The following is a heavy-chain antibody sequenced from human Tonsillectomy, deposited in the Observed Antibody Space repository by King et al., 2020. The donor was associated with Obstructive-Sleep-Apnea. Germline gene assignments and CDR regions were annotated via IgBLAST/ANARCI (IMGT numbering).Heavy chain of an antibody. CDR3: ARDYNGGRDY. CDR2: IYTSGST. V-gene: IGHV4-4*07. J-gene: IGHJ4*02. CDR1: GGSINNYY. D-gene: IGHD3-10*01. Sequence: VQLQESGPGLVKPSETLSLTCTVSGGSINNYYWSWVRQPAGNGLEWIGRIYTSGSTTYNPSLKSRVTMSVDTSKNPFSLRLSSVTAADTAVYYCARDYNGGRDYWGRGTLVTVSS.